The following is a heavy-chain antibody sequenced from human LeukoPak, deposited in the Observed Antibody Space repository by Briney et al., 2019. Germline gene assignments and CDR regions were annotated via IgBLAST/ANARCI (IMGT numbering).Heavy chain of an antibody. CDR2: IYHSGST. Sequence: SQTLSLTCAVSGGSISSGGYSWSWIRQPPGKGLEWIGYIYHSGSTYYNPSLKSRVTISVDRSKNQFSLKLSSVTAADTAVYYCARSQYCSGGSCYYFDYWGQGTLVTVSS. CDR3: ARSQYCSGGSCYYFDY. CDR1: GGSISSGGYS. D-gene: IGHD2-15*01. V-gene: IGHV4-30-2*01. J-gene: IGHJ4*02.